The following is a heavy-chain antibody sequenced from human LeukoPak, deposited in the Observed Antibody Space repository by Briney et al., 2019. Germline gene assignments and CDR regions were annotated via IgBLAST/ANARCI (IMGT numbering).Heavy chain of an antibody. CDR1: GGSFSGYY. Sequence: SETLSLTCAVYGGSFSGYYWSWIRQPPGKGLEWIGEINHSGSTNYNPSLKSRVTISVDTSNNQFSLKLSSVTAADTAVYYCARGEGGNPSWYFDLWGRGTLVTVSS. J-gene: IGHJ2*01. CDR2: INHSGST. V-gene: IGHV4-34*01. D-gene: IGHD4-23*01. CDR3: ARGEGGNPSWYFDL.